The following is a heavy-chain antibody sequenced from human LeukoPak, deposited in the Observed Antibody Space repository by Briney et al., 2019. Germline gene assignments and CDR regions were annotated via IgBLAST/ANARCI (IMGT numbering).Heavy chain of an antibody. CDR3: ARLSANSNAYFFDY. CDR1: GFTVGSNY. J-gene: IGHJ4*02. Sequence: GGSLRLSCAASGFTVGSNYMSWVRQAPGKGLERVSIIYRGGSTNYADSVKGRLTISRDTSKNTLYLQMNSLRAEDTAVYYCARLSANSNAYFFDYWGQGTLVTVSS. D-gene: IGHD3-22*01. CDR2: IYRGGST. V-gene: IGHV3-66*04.